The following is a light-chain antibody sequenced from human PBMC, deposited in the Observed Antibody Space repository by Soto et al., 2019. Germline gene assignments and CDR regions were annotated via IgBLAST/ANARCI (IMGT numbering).Light chain of an antibody. CDR1: QTISSW. CDR3: QHQRT. V-gene: IGKV1-5*01. Sequence: DIQMTQSPSTLSASIGDRVTITCRASQTISSWLAWYQQKPGKAPKLLIYDASSWESGVPSRFTGSGSETEFTLTMTSLQPDDFATYYCQHQRTFGQGTKVEIK. J-gene: IGKJ1*01. CDR2: DAS.